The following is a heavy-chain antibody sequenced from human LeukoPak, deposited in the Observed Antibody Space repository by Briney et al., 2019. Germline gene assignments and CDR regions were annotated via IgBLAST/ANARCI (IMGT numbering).Heavy chain of an antibody. Sequence: PGGSLRLSCAASGFTFSNYDMSWVRQAPGKGLEWVSSISGSGGSTYYADSVKGRFTISRDNSKNTVDLQMNSLRAEDTAVYYCSKAISMTRDAFDIWGQGTMVTVSS. CDR2: ISGSGGST. J-gene: IGHJ3*02. CDR1: GFTFSNYD. CDR3: SKAISMTRDAFDI. V-gene: IGHV3-23*01. D-gene: IGHD2/OR15-2a*01.